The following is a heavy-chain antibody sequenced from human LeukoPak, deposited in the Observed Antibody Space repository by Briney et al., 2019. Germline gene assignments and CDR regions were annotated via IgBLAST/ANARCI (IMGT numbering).Heavy chain of an antibody. Sequence: GGSLRLSCAASGFTFDNYAMSWVRQSPGKGLEWVALISGSGGSTYYAHSAKVRFTISRDNSKNTLYLQMNRLRVEDTAVYYCAQVFGFVRGDYYFWGQGTLVTVSS. CDR2: ISGSGGST. CDR3: AQVFGFVRGDYYF. D-gene: IGHD3-10*01. CDR1: GFTFDNYA. J-gene: IGHJ4*02. V-gene: IGHV3-23*01.